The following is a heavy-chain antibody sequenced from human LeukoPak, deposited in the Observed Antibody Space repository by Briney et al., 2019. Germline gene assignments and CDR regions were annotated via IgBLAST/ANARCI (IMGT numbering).Heavy chain of an antibody. CDR3: ARDCCSSGYTWGY. V-gene: IGHV1-2*02. CDR1: GYTFTGYY. CDR2: INPNSGGT. J-gene: IGHJ4*02. D-gene: IGHD3-22*01. Sequence: ASVNVSCKASGYTFTGYYMHWVRQAPGQGLEWMGWINPNSGGTKYAQKFQGRVTMTRDTSISTAYMELSRLTSDDTAVYYCARDCCSSGYTWGYWGQGTLVTVAS.